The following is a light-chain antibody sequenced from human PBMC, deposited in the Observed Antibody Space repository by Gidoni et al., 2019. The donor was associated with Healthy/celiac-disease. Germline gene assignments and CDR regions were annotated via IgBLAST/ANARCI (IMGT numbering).Light chain of an antibody. V-gene: IGKV3-20*01. Sequence: DIVLTHSPGTLYLSPGERATLSCRASPIVSSSYLAWYQQKPGQAPRLLIYGASSRATGIPDRFSGSGSGTDFTLTISRLEPEDFAVYYCQQYGSSLALTFGGGTKVEIK. J-gene: IGKJ4*01. CDR2: GAS. CDR1: PIVSSSY. CDR3: QQYGSSLALT.